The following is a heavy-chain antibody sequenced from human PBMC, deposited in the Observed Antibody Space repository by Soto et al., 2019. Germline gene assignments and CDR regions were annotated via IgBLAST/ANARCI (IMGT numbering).Heavy chain of an antibody. CDR1: GFTFSSYD. J-gene: IGHJ4*02. CDR3: TRGADGFDY. V-gene: IGHV3-13*01. Sequence: EVQLVESGGDLVQPGGSLRLSCAASGFTFSSYDFHWVRQATGKGLEWVSGIGTAGDTYYAGSVKGRFIMSRENAKNSLYRQMNSLRAGDTAVYYCTRGADGFDYWGQGPLVTVSS. CDR2: IGTAGDT. D-gene: IGHD3-16*01.